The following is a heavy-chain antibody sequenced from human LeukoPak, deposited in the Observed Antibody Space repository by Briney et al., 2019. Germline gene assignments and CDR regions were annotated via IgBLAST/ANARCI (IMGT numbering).Heavy chain of an antibody. CDR1: GCTFTSYA. CDR2: IIPIFGRA. D-gene: IGHD3-10*01. J-gene: IGHJ4*02. Sequence: SVTVSCKASGCTFTSYASSWVRQAPGQGLEWMGGIIPIFGRANYAQKLQGRVTITAAESTSTAYMELRSLRSEDTAVYYCARTTMVRGVITRYYFDYWGQGTLVTVSS. V-gene: IGHV1-69*13. CDR3: ARTTMVRGVITRYYFDY.